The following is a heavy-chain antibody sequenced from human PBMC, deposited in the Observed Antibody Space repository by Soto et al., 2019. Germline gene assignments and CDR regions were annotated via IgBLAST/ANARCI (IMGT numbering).Heavy chain of an antibody. CDR1: GYTFTSYA. Sequence: ASVKVSCKASGYTFTSYAMDWVRQAPGQRLEWMGWINAGNGNTKYSQKFQGRVTITRDTSASTAYMELSSLRSEDTAVYYCASFDEAAAGVPAFDIWGQGTMVTVSS. CDR2: INAGNGNT. D-gene: IGHD6-13*01. CDR3: ASFDEAAAGVPAFDI. J-gene: IGHJ3*02. V-gene: IGHV1-3*01.